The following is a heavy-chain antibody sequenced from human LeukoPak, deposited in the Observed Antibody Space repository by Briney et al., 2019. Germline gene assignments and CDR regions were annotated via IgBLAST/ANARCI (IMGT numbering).Heavy chain of an antibody. D-gene: IGHD6-6*01. Sequence: GGSLRLSCAASGFTFDDYAMHWVRHPPGKGVEWVSSISWNSGTIDYADCMKGRFTISRDKAKKSLYGQMNSLRAEDTALYYCAKASGPAARLEYFDYWGQGTLVTVSS. CDR1: GFTFDDYA. CDR2: ISWNSGTI. V-gene: IGHV3-9*01. CDR3: AKASGPAARLEYFDY. J-gene: IGHJ4*02.